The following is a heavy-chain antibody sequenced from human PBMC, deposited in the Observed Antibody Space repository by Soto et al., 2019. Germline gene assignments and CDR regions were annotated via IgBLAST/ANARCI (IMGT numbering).Heavy chain of an antibody. CDR1: GYTFTSYY. CDR2: INPSGGST. V-gene: IGHV1-46*01. D-gene: IGHD5-12*01. J-gene: IGHJ5*02. CDR3: ARVGPSVISGYSGSRDSNWFDP. Sequence: ASVKVSCKASGYTFTSYYMHWVRQAPGQGLEWMGIINPSGGSTSYAQKFQGRVTMTRDTSTSTVYMELSSLRSEDTAVYYCARVGPSVISGYSGSRDSNWFDPWGQGTLVTVSS.